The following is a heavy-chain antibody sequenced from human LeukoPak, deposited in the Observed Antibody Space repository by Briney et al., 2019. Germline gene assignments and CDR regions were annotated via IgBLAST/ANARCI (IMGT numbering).Heavy chain of an antibody. V-gene: IGHV1-69*13. J-gene: IGHJ4*02. D-gene: IGHD5/OR15-5a*01. CDR3: ARDHLPMGSTMDY. Sequence: ASVKVSGTASGGTFSSYAISWVRPAPGQGLEWMGGIIPIFGTANYAQKFQGRVTITADESTSTAYMELSSLRSEDTAVYYCARDHLPMGSTMDYWGQGTLVTVSS. CDR2: IIPIFGTA. CDR1: GGTFSSYA.